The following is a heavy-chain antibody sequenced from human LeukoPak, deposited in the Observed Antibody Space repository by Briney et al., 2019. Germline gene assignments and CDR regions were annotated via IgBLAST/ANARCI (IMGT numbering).Heavy chain of an antibody. Sequence: GRSLRLSCAASGSTFSHYAMHWVRQAPGKGLEWMALISYDGGDKSYADSVKGRFTISRDNSKTTLFLQMNSLRPEDTAVYYCARERQGEWLYDAFDIWGQGSLVTVSS. CDR2: ISYDGGDK. V-gene: IGHV3-30-3*01. D-gene: IGHD3-3*01. CDR1: GSTFSHYA. J-gene: IGHJ3*02. CDR3: ARERQGEWLYDAFDI.